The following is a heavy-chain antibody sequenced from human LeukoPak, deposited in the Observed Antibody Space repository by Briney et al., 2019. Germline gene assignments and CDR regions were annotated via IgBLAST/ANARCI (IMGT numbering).Heavy chain of an antibody. J-gene: IGHJ2*01. D-gene: IGHD4-23*01. V-gene: IGHV3-23*01. CDR2: ISGSGTTT. CDR1: GFNFGSNA. Sequence: PGGSLRLSCAASGFNFGSNALTWVRQAPGKGLEWVSGISGSGTTTYYADSVKGRFTISRDNSNNKVYLQMNSLRAEDTAVYYCAKISGGSGWYFDLWGLGTLVTVSS. CDR3: AKISGGSGWYFDL.